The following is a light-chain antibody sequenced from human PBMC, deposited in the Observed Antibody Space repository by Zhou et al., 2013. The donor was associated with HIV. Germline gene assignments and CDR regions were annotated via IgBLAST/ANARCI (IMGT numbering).Light chain of an antibody. J-gene: IGKJ1*01. CDR2: DAS. Sequence: EIVLTQSPGTLSLSPGERATLSCRASQSVSSSYLAWYQQKPGQAPRLLIYDASNRATGIPARFSGSGSGTDFTLTITSLEPEDFATYYCQQYNFFWTFGQGTKVEIK. V-gene: IGKV3-20*01. CDR1: QSVSSSY. CDR3: QQYNFFWT.